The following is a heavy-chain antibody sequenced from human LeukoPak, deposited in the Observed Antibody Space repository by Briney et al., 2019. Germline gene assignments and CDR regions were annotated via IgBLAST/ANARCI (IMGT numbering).Heavy chain of an antibody. CDR1: GFTFSSYS. CDR3: ARGVPIDY. D-gene: IGHD3-10*01. Sequence: PGGSLRLSCAASGFTFSSYSMNWVRQAPGKGLEWVSYISSSSTIYYADSVKGRFTISRDNAKNSLYLQMNSLRAEDTAVYYCARGVPIDYWGQGTLVTVSS. J-gene: IGHJ4*02. CDR2: ISSSSTI. V-gene: IGHV3-48*01.